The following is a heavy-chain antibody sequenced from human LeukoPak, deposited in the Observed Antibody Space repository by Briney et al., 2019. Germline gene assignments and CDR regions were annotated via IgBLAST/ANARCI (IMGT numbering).Heavy chain of an antibody. Sequence: PGGSLRLSCAASGFTVSSNYMSWVRQAPGKGLEWVSVIYSGGSTYYADSVKGRFTISRDNSKNTLYLQMNSLRAEDTAVYYCARAYAAAGIDYWGQGTLVTVSS. CDR2: IYSGGST. J-gene: IGHJ4*02. CDR1: GFTVSSNY. V-gene: IGHV3-53*01. D-gene: IGHD6-13*01. CDR3: ARAYAAAGIDY.